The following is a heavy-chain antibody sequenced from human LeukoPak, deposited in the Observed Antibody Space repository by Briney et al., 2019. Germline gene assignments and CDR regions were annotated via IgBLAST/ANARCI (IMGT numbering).Heavy chain of an antibody. CDR1: GYTFTSYY. CDR3: ARPPRAAAALGGMDV. Sequence: ASVKVSCKASGYTFTSYYMHWVRQAPGQGLEWMGIINPSGGSTSYAQKFQGRVTMTRDTSTSTVYMELSSLRSEDTAVYYCARPPRAAAALGGMDVWGQGTTVTVSS. V-gene: IGHV1-46*01. CDR2: INPSGGST. D-gene: IGHD2-2*01. J-gene: IGHJ6*02.